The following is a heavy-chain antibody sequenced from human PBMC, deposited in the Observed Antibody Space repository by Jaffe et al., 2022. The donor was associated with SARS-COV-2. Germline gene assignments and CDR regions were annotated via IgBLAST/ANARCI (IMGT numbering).Heavy chain of an antibody. CDR3: AKGGDCSGGSCYYYYGMDV. Sequence: EVQLLESGGGLVQPGGSLRLSCAASGFTFSSYAMSWVRQAPGKGLEWVSAISGSGGSTYYADSVKGRFTISRDNSKNTLYLQMNSLRAEDTAVYYCAKGGDCSGGSCYYYYGMDVWGQGTTVTVSS. D-gene: IGHD2-15*01. V-gene: IGHV3-23*01. CDR2: ISGSGGST. CDR1: GFTFSSYA. J-gene: IGHJ6*02.